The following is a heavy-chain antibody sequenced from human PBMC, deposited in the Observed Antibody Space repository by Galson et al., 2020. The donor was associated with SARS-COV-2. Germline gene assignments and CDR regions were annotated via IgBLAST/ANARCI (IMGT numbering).Heavy chain of an antibody. V-gene: IGHV4-34*01. Sequence: SQASETLSLTCAVYGGSFSDYYWSWIRQSPGRGLEWIGEITHSGSTSYNPSLKSRVTISVDTSTNQFSLKMRSVTAADTAVYYCARGTRDITMIVVVMTSVSCYCDHWGQGALVTVSS. CDR2: ITHSGST. CDR1: GGSFSDYY. D-gene: IGHD3-22*01. J-gene: IGHJ4*03. CDR3: ARGTRDITMIVVVMTSVSCYCDH.